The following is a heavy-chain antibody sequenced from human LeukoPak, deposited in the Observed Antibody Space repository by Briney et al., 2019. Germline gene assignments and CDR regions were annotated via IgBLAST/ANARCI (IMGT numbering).Heavy chain of an antibody. CDR3: ARDVSFAFDL. D-gene: IGHD2/OR15-2a*01. J-gene: IGHJ3*01. V-gene: IGHV4-34*01. CDR2: INHSGST. Sequence: SETLSLTCAVYGGSFSGYYWSWIRQPPGKGLEWIGEINHSGSTNYNPSLKSRVTISVDTSKNQFSLKLSSVTAADTAVYYCARDVSFAFDLWGQGTMVTVSS. CDR1: GGSFSGYY.